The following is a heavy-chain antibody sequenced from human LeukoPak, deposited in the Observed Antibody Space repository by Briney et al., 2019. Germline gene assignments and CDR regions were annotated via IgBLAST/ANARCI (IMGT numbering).Heavy chain of an antibody. Sequence: GGSLRLSCAASGFTFSSYAMSWVRQAPGKGLEWVSVISGSGGSTWYADSVKGRFTISRDNSKNTLYLQMNSLGPEDTAVYYCAKEVVVAVAAHYIDYWGQGTLVTVSS. J-gene: IGHJ4*02. CDR1: GFTFSSYA. CDR2: ISGSGGST. V-gene: IGHV3-23*01. D-gene: IGHD2-15*01. CDR3: AKEVVVAVAAHYIDY.